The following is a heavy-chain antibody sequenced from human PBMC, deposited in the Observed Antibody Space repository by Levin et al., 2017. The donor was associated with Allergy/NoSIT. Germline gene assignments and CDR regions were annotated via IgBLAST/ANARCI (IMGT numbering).Heavy chain of an antibody. Sequence: SETLSLTCTVSGASINNYYWSWVRQPPGKGLEWIGYIYYSGTTNYNPSLKSRVTISLDTSNNQFSLRLASVTAADTALYYCAREVTSPWYLDVWGRGILVTVSS. CDR3: AREVTSPWYLDV. J-gene: IGHJ2*01. V-gene: IGHV4-59*12. CDR2: IYYSGTT. CDR1: GASINNYY. D-gene: IGHD2-21*02.